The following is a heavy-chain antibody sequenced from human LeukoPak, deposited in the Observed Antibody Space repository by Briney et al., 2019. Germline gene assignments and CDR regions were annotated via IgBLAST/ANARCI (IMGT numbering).Heavy chain of an antibody. J-gene: IGHJ4*02. CDR2: ISGSGGST. Sequence: GGSQRLSCAASGLTFTTDAMTSVPQAPGQGLEWVSAISGSGGSTYYADSVKGRLTISRDNSKNTLYLQMNSLRGEDSAVYYCAKGVRGGLGYFDYWGQGTLVTVSS. D-gene: IGHD3-10*01. V-gene: IGHV3-23*01. CDR1: GLTFTTDA. CDR3: AKGVRGGLGYFDY.